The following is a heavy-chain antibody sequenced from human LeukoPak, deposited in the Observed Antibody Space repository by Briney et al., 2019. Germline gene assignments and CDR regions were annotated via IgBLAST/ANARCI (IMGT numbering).Heavy chain of an antibody. CDR1: GFALSTYS. CDR3: AREGGDSRGWFGY. CDR2: ISGDSSII. J-gene: IGHJ4*02. Sequence: GGSLRLSCAASGFALSTYSMTWVRQAPGKGLEWVAYISGDSSIINYADSLKGRFTVSRDNARNSLYLQMNSLRDEDTAVYYCAREGGDSRGWFGYWGQGALVTVSS. D-gene: IGHD6-19*01. V-gene: IGHV3-48*02.